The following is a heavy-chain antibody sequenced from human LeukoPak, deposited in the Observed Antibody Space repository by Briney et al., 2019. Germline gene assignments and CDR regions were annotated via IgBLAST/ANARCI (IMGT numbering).Heavy chain of an antibody. CDR2: INGGGNT. V-gene: IGHV3-66*01. CDR3: ARNLGASVVY. D-gene: IGHD1-26*01. J-gene: IGHJ4*02. CDR1: GFTVSSNY. Sequence: GETLRLSCAASGFTVSSNYMTWVRQAPGKGLEWISVINGGGNTYYTDSVKGRFTISRDKPKKTLYLQMNSLIAADTAVYYCARNLGASVVYWGQGTLVTVSS.